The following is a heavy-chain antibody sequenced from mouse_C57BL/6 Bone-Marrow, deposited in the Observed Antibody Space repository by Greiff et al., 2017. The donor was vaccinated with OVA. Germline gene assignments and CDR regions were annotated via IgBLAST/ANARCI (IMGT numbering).Heavy chain of an antibody. V-gene: IGHV8-8*01. Sequence: QVTLKECGPGILQPSQTLSLTCSFSGFSLSTFGMGVGWIRQPSGKGLEWLAHIWWDDDKYYNPALKSRLTISKDTSKNQVFLKIANVDTADTATDYCARIGSYYGSSLFAYWGQGTLVTVSA. CDR1: GFSLSTFGMG. D-gene: IGHD1-1*01. CDR3: ARIGSYYGSSLFAY. CDR2: IWWDDDK. J-gene: IGHJ3*01.